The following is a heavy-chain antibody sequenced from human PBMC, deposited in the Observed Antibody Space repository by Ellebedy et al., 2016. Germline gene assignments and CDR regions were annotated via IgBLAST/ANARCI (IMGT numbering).Heavy chain of an antibody. CDR1: GFTFSSYA. CDR3: AKVHSFRTDGTVTNYGYYFDY. V-gene: IGHV3-30-3*01. D-gene: IGHD4-11*01. CDR2: ISYDGSNK. Sequence: GGSLRLSCAASGFTFSSYAMHWVRQAPGKGLEWVAVISYDGSNKYYADSVKGRFTISRDNSKNTLYLQMNSLRAEDTAVYYCAKVHSFRTDGTVTNYGYYFDYWGQGTLVTVSS. J-gene: IGHJ4*02.